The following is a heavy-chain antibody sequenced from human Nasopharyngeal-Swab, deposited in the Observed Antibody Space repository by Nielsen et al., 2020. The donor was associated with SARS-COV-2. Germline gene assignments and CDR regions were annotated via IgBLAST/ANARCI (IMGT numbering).Heavy chain of an antibody. CDR2: FDPEDGET. CDR3: ATDSPYGSGSYHYYYYSGMDV. J-gene: IGHJ6*02. D-gene: IGHD3-10*01. V-gene: IGHV1-24*01. CDR1: GYTLTELS. Sequence: ASVKVSCKVSGYTLTELSMHWVRQAPGKGLEWMGGFDPEDGETIYAQKFQGRVTMTEDTSTDTAYMELSSLRSEDTAVYYCATDSPYGSGSYHYYYYSGMDVWGQGTTVTVSS.